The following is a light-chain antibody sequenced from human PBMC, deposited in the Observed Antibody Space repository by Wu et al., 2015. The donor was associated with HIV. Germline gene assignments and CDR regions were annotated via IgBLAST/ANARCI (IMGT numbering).Light chain of an antibody. Sequence: IQLTQSPSSLSASVGGRVTITCRASQGISSYLAWYQKKPGKAPKLLIYAASTLQSGVPSRFSGRGSGTDFTLTISSLQPEDFATYYCQQFNSYPVTFGQGT. CDR2: AAS. CDR3: QQFNSYPVT. V-gene: IGKV1-9*01. CDR1: QGISSY. J-gene: IGKJ5*01.